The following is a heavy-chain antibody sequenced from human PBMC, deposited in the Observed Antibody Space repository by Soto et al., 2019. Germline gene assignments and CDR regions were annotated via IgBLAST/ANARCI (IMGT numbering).Heavy chain of an antibody. CDR3: ARGTQHQDWYCDL. Sequence: QVQLQESGPGLVKPSETLSLTCTVSGGPISGFYWSWIRQSPGKGLEWISYIFNTGSTQFNPSLKSRVTISVDTSKNQVSLKLTSVTAADTAVYYCARGTQHQDWYCDLWGRGTLVSVSS. J-gene: IGHJ2*01. CDR1: GGPISGFY. V-gene: IGHV4-59*01. D-gene: IGHD5-18*01. CDR2: IFNTGST.